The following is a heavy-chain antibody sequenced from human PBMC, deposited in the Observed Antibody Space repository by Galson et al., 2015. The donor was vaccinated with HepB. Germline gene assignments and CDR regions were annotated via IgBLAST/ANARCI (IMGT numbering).Heavy chain of an antibody. CDR3: ASQTTVTIPGMGMDV. CDR2: IIPILGIA. CDR1: GGTFSSYA. Sequence: SVKVSCKASGGTFSSYAISWVRQAPGQGLEWMGRIIPILGIANYAQKFQGRVTITADKSTSTAYMELSSLRSEDTAVYYCASQTTVTIPGMGMDVWGQGTTVTVSS. J-gene: IGHJ6*02. V-gene: IGHV1-69*04. D-gene: IGHD4-17*01.